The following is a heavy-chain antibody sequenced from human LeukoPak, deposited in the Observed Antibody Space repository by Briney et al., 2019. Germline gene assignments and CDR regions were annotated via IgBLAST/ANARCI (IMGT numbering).Heavy chain of an antibody. D-gene: IGHD3-10*01. CDR3: AREIVVRGVPAYYFDY. V-gene: IGHV4-4*07. J-gene: IGHJ4*02. Sequence: SETLSLTCTVSGGSISSYYWSWIRQPAGKGLEWIGRIYTSGSTNYNPSLKSRVTMSVDTSKNQFSLKLNSVTAADTAVYYCAREIVVRGVPAYYFDYWGQGTLVTVSS. CDR2: IYTSGST. CDR1: GGSISSYY.